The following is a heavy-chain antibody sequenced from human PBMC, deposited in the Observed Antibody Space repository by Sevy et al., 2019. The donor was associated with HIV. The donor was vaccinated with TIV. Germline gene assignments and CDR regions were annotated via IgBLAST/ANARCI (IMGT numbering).Heavy chain of an antibody. J-gene: IGHJ4*02. D-gene: IGHD6-13*01. Sequence: ASVKVSCKISGYTLTELSMHWVRQAPGKGLEWMGGFDPEDGETIYAQMFQGRVTMTEDTSADTAYMELSSLRSEDTAVYYCASGAAAAGMRGVVDYWGQGTLVTVSS. CDR2: FDPEDGET. CDR3: ASGAAAAGMRGVVDY. CDR1: GYTLTELS. V-gene: IGHV1-24*01.